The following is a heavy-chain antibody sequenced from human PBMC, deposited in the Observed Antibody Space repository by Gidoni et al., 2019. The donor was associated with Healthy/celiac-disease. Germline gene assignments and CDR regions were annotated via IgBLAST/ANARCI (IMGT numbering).Heavy chain of an antibody. D-gene: IGHD4-17*01. V-gene: IGHV4-59*01. J-gene: IGHJ4*02. CDR1: GVSISSYY. CDR2: IYDSGST. Sequence: QVQLQESGPGLVKPSETLSLTCTVSGVSISSYYWSWIRQPPGKGLEWIGYIYDSGSTNYNPSLKSRVTISVDTSKNQFSLKLSSVTAADTAIYYCARVSRNDDYGDYTTWGFDYWGQGTLVTVSS. CDR3: ARVSRNDDYGDYTTWGFDY.